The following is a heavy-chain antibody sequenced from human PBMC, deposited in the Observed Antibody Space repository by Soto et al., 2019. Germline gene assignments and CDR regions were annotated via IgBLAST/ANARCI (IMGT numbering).Heavy chain of an antibody. J-gene: IGHJ4*02. Sequence: QVQLQQWGAGLLKPSETLSLTCAVYGGSFSGYYWSWIRQPPGKGLEWIGEINHLGGTNYNPSLKIRLTISVDPSKNQVSLKVNYDTAADTDVYSGARGHKGYRSSCYVDWGEGTPVTVSS. D-gene: IGHD6-13*01. CDR1: GGSFSGYY. V-gene: IGHV4-34*01. CDR3: ARGHKGYRSSCYVD. CDR2: INHLGGT.